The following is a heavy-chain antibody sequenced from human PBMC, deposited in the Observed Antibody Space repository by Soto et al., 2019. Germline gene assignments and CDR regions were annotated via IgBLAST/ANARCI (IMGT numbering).Heavy chain of an antibody. CDR3: ARVAFGPIDY. Sequence: PSETLSLTCTVSNYSISSGYYWGWIRQSPGEGLEWIVSMYHSGTTYYNPSLKSRVTISIDTSQNQFSLKLTSVTSADTAVYLCARVAFGPIDYWGQGTLVTVSS. J-gene: IGHJ4*02. CDR1: NYSISSGYY. CDR2: MYHSGTT. D-gene: IGHD3-16*01. V-gene: IGHV4-38-2*02.